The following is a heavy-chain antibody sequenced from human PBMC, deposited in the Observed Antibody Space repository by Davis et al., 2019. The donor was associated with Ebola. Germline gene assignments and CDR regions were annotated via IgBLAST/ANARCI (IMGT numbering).Heavy chain of an antibody. D-gene: IGHD3-10*01. CDR1: GGSFSGYY. V-gene: IGHV4-34*01. Sequence: PGGSLRLSCAVYGGSFSGYYWRWIRQPPGKGLEWIGEINHSGSTNYNPSLKSRVTISVDTSKNQFSLKLSSVTAADTAVYYCARERGHDGSHMDVWGKGTTVTVSS. J-gene: IGHJ6*03. CDR3: ARERGHDGSHMDV. CDR2: INHSGST.